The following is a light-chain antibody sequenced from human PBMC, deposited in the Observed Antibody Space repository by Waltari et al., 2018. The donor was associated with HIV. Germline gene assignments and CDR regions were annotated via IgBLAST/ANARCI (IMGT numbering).Light chain of an antibody. CDR1: RSVLYSSNNKND. CDR2: GAS. J-gene: IGKJ5*01. V-gene: IGKV4-1*01. CDR3: QQYYRSPIT. Sequence: DIVLTQSPDSLAVSLGERATIPCKSSRSVLYSSNNKNDLAWYQQKPGQPPKLLIYGASTRESGVPDRFSGSGSGTDFTLSISGLQAEDVAVYYCQQYYRSPITFGQGTRLEI.